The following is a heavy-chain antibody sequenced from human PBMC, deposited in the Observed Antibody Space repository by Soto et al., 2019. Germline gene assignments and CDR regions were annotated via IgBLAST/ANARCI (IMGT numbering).Heavy chain of an antibody. CDR3: VRGYSDYTDYFDY. CDR2: IKQDGSEK. Sequence: QPGGSLRLSCAASGLSFSSFWMIWVRQAPGKGLEWVAIIKQDGSEKHYVDSVKGRFTVSRDNAEKSLYLQMDSLRPDDTALYYCVRGYSDYTDYFDYWGQGALVTVSS. J-gene: IGHJ4*02. V-gene: IGHV3-7*03. D-gene: IGHD5-12*01. CDR1: GLSFSSFW.